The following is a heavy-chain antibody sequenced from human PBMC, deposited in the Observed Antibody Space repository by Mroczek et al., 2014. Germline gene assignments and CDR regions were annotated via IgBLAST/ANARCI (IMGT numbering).Heavy chain of an antibody. CDR2: ISYDGSNK. V-gene: IGHV3-30*18. D-gene: IGHD3-10*01. J-gene: IGHJ4*02. CDR3: AKLWFGEQVKHPVDY. CDR1: GFTFSSYG. Sequence: QVQLVQSGGGVVQPGRSLRLSCAASGFTFSSYGMHWVRQAPGKGLEWVAVISYDGSNKYYADSVKGRFTISRDNSKNTLYLQMNSLRAEDTAVYYCAKLWFGEQVKHPVDYWGQGTLVTVSS.